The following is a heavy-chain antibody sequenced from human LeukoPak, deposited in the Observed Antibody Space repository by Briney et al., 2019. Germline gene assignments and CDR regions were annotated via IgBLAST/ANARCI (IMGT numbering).Heavy chain of an antibody. CDR2: IGGSGGST. J-gene: IGHJ1*01. CDR3: ARDTYYYDSSGYYLGYFQH. Sequence: HTGGSLRLSCAASGFTFSSYAMSWVRQAPGKGLEWVSSIGGSGGSTYYADSVKGRFTLSRDNSKNTLYLQMNSLRAEDTAVYYCARDTYYYDSSGYYLGYFQHWGQGTLVTVSS. V-gene: IGHV3-23*01. CDR1: GFTFSSYA. D-gene: IGHD3-22*01.